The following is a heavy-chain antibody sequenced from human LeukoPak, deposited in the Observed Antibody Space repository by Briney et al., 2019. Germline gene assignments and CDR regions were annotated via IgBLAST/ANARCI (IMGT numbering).Heavy chain of an antibody. CDR3: ARRLKGPFGNPVDY. V-gene: IGHV1-3*01. CDR1: EYSFSTYS. Sequence: ASVKVSCTTSEYSFSTYSIHWVRQPPEQRLEWMGWISAANGDTKNSQKFQGRITITRDTSASTAFMELSRLGSEDTALYCCARRLKGPFGNPVDYWGEGTPVTVSS. CDR2: ISAANGDT. D-gene: IGHD4-23*01. J-gene: IGHJ4*02.